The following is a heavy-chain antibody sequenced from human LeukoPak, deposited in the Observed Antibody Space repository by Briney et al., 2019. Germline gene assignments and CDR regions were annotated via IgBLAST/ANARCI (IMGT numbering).Heavy chain of an antibody. V-gene: IGHV4-59*01. CDR3: ASQTTVISGMDV. Sequence: SETLSLTCTVSGGSISGYYWSWIRQPPGKGLEWIGYIYYTGSTNYNPSLKSRITISIDTSKNQFSLKLNSATAADTAVYCCASQTTVISGMDVWGQGTTVTVSS. J-gene: IGHJ6*02. D-gene: IGHD4-11*01. CDR1: GGSISGYY. CDR2: IYYTGST.